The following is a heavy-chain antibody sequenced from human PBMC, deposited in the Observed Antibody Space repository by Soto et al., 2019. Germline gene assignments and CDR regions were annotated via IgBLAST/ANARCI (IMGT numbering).Heavy chain of an antibody. D-gene: IGHD3-16*02. CDR2: ISAYNGNT. Sequence: ASVKVSCKASGYTFTSYGISWVRQAPGQGLEWMGWISAYNGNTNYAQKLQGRVTMTTDTSTSTAYMELRSLRSDDTAVYYCARRYYDYVWGSYRSYYFDSWGQGTLVTVSS. CDR3: ARRYYDYVWGSYRSYYFDS. V-gene: IGHV1-18*04. J-gene: IGHJ4*02. CDR1: GYTFTSYG.